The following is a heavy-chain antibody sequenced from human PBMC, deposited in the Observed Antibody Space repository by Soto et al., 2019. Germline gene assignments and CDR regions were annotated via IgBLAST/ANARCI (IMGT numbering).Heavy chain of an antibody. CDR1: GGTFSTYT. J-gene: IGHJ4*02. V-gene: IGHV1-69*02. CDR2: IIPILGIA. Sequence: QVQLVQSGAEVKKPGSSVKVSCKASGGTFSTYTISWVRQAPGQGLEWMGRIIPILGIANYAQKFQGRVTITAVNSTSTACMELSSLRSEDTAVYYCASRSTVVVAATEAFDYWGQGTLVTVSS. D-gene: IGHD2-15*01. CDR3: ASRSTVVVAATEAFDY.